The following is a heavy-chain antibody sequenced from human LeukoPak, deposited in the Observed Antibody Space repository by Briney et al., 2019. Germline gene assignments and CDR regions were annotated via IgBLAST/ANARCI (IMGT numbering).Heavy chain of an antibody. J-gene: IGHJ5*02. CDR2: IDHSGST. D-gene: IGHD1-7*01. V-gene: IGHV4-34*01. CDR3: ARGRTWNYSWFDP. Sequence: SETLSLTCAVYGGSFSGYYWNWIRQPPGKGLEWIGEIDHSGSTNYNPSLKSRVTISVDTSKNQFSLNLSSVTAADTAVYYCARGRTWNYSWFDPWGQGTLVTVSS. CDR1: GGSFSGYY.